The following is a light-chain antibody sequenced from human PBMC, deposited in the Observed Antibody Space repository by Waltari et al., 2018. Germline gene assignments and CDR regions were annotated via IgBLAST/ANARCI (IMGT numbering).Light chain of an antibody. V-gene: IGKV3-11*01. CDR2: DIS. Sequence: IVLTQSPGTLSVFPGERATLPCRASPSVGRYLAWYQQRPGQAPRLLIYDISTRATGVPARFSGSGSGTDFTLTISSPEPEDSAVYYCQQRSVWPPVTFGPGTRLEIK. CDR1: PSVGRY. CDR3: QQRSVWPPVT. J-gene: IGKJ5*01.